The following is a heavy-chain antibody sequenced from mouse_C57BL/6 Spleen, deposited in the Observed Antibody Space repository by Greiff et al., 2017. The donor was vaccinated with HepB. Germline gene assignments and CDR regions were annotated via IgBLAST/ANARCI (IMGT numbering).Heavy chain of an antibody. CDR1: GYTFTDYY. Sequence: VQLQQSGAELVRPGASVKLSCKASGYTFTDYYINWVKQRPGQGLEWIARIYPGSGNTYYNEKFKGKATLTAEKSSSTAYMQLSSLTSEDSAVYFCARDSNYVRGGMDYWGQGTSVTVSS. CDR2: IYPGSGNT. D-gene: IGHD2-5*01. V-gene: IGHV1-76*01. CDR3: ARDSNYVRGGMDY. J-gene: IGHJ4*01.